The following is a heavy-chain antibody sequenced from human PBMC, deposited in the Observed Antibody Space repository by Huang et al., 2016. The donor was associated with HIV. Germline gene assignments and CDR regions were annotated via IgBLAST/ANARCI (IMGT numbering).Heavy chain of an antibody. J-gene: IGHJ4*02. CDR2: MGSGGST. D-gene: IGHD2-15*01. V-gene: IGHV3-23*01. CDR3: AKGADIGTYYFEY. CDR1: GFTLRSYA. Sequence: EVQLLESGGGLVQPGGSLRLSCAASGFTLRSYAMRWVRQAPGKGLEWVSTMGSGGSTYYADSVKGRFTISRDNSDNTLYLQMNSLRAEDTAVYYCAKGADIGTYYFEYRGQGTLVTVSS.